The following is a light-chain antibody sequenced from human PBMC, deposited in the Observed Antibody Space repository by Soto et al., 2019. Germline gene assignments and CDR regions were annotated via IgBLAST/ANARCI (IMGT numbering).Light chain of an antibody. CDR3: SSYTSSNTGV. J-gene: IGLJ2*01. V-gene: IGLV2-14*01. CDR1: SSDVGGYNY. Sequence: QSALTQPASVSGSPGQSITISCTGTSSDVGGYNYVSWYQQHPGKAPKLMIYDVSNRPSGVSNRFSGSNSGNTASLTVSGPQAEDEAVYYCSSYTSSNTGVFGGGTKLTVL. CDR2: DVS.